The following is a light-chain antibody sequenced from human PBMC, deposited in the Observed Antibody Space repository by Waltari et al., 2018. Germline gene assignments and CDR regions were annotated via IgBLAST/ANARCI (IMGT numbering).Light chain of an antibody. Sequence: VSGSPGQSVTISCTGTSSDIGGYNYVSWYQQHPGKAPKLMIYDVSARPSGVPDRFYGSKSGNTASLTISGLQAEDEADYYCCSYAGSYAWVFGGGTKVTVL. CDR3: CSYAGSYAWV. CDR2: DVS. J-gene: IGLJ3*02. V-gene: IGLV2-11*03. CDR1: SSDIGGYNY.